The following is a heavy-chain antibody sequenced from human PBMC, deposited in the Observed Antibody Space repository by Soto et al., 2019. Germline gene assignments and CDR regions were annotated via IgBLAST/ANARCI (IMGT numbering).Heavy chain of an antibody. V-gene: IGHV3-7*03. D-gene: IGHD4-17*01. Sequence: QVVQSGPEVKTPGTSVKVSCKTSGITFRNDWLSWVRQAPGKGLEWVANINQDGSERYYVDSVRGRFTISRDNVENSLYLQLNSLRPEDTAVYYCAVYGYGVSAAAYWGQGTLVTVSS. CDR1: GITFRNDW. J-gene: IGHJ4*02. CDR2: INQDGSER. CDR3: AVYGYGVSAAAY.